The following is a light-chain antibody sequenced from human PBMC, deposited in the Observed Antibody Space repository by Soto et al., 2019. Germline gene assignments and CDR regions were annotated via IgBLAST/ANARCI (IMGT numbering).Light chain of an antibody. Sequence: EIVMTQSPATLSVSPGERATLSCRASQSVSSNLAWYHQKPGQAPRPPIYGASTRATGIPARFSGSGSGTEFTLTISSLQSEDFAVYYCQQYNNWPPLTFGGGNKVEIK. CDR1: QSVSSN. J-gene: IGKJ4*01. CDR3: QQYNNWPPLT. V-gene: IGKV3-15*01. CDR2: GAS.